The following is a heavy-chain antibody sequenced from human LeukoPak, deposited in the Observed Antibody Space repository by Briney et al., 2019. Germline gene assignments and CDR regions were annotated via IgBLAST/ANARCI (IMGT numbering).Heavy chain of an antibody. D-gene: IGHD1-26*01. CDR1: GFTFRSYE. V-gene: IGHV3-48*03. J-gene: IGHJ6*02. CDR3: ARGIYVGAYYYYYGMDV. Sequence: PGGSLRLSCAASGFTFRSYEMNWVRQAPGKGLEWVSYISSSGSTIYYADSVKSRFTISRDNAKNSLYLQMNSLRAEDTAVYYCARGIYVGAYYYYYGMDVWGQGTTVTVSS. CDR2: ISSSGSTI.